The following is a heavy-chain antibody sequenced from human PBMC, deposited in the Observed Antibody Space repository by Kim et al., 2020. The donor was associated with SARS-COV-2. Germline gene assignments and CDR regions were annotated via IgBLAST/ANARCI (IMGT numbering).Heavy chain of an antibody. CDR3: TRDRRKVGYYDSSGYSPIHDAFDI. Sequence: GGSLRLSCTASGFTFGDYAMSWFRQAPGKGLEWVGFIRSKAYGGTTEYAASVKGRFTISRDDSKSIAYLQMNSLKTEDTAVYYCTRDRRKVGYYDSSGYSPIHDAFDIWGQGTMVTVSS. D-gene: IGHD3-22*01. CDR2: IRSKAYGGTT. J-gene: IGHJ3*02. V-gene: IGHV3-49*03. CDR1: GFTFGDYA.